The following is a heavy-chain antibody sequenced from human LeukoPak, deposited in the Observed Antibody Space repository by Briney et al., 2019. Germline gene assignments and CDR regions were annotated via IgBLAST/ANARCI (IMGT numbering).Heavy chain of an antibody. Sequence: GSLRLSCAASGITFSSYSMNWVRQAPGKGLEWVSSISSSSSYIYYADSVKGRFTISRDNAKNSLYLQMNSLRDEDTAVYYCARVAVVVPAARGGYNWFDPWGQGTLVTVSS. CDR2: ISSSSSYI. V-gene: IGHV3-21*01. CDR1: GITFSSYS. CDR3: ARVAVVVPAARGGYNWFDP. D-gene: IGHD2-2*01. J-gene: IGHJ5*02.